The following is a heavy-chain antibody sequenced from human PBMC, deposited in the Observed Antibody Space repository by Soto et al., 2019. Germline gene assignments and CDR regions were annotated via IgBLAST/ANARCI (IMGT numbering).Heavy chain of an antibody. CDR2: SIIGGDT. Sequence: GGSLRLSCATSGFTLRNYAMYWVRQAPGKGLEWVSSIIGGDTYYADSVKGRFIISRDDSKNMVYLQMNSLKTEDTGIYYCTTDSYSSIIVVRFDYWGHGTLVTVS. CDR3: TTDSYSSIIVVRFDY. D-gene: IGHD3-22*01. J-gene: IGHJ4*01. V-gene: IGHV3-23*01. CDR1: GFTLRNYA.